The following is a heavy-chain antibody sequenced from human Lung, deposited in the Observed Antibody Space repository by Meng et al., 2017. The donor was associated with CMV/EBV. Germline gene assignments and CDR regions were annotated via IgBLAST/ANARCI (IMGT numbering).Heavy chain of an antibody. CDR2: ITSSDTYK. J-gene: IGHJ4*02. D-gene: IGHD3-9*01. Sequence: ESLKISXAASGFTFSSYHMSWVRQAPGKGLEWVSSITSSDTYKYYPDSLKGRFTISRDNARKLLYLQINNLRAEDTAVYYCAREFSSGYLYFDFWGQGTLVTVSS. CDR1: GFTFSSYH. V-gene: IGHV3-21*01. CDR3: AREFSSGYLYFDF.